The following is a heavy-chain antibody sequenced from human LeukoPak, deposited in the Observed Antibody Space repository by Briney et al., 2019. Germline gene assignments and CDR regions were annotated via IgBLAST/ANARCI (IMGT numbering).Heavy chain of an antibody. Sequence: PSETLSLTCAVYGGSFSGYYWSWIRQPPGKGLEWIGEINHSGSTNYNPSLKSRVTISVDTSKNQFSLKLSSVTAADTAVYYCARKASGSYTPFDPWGQGTLVTVSS. V-gene: IGHV4-34*01. CDR3: ARKASGSYTPFDP. CDR2: INHSGST. J-gene: IGHJ5*02. CDR1: GGSFSGYY. D-gene: IGHD3-10*01.